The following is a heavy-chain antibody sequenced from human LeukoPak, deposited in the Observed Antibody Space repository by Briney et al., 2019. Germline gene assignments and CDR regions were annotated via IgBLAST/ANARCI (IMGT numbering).Heavy chain of an antibody. D-gene: IGHD2-2*01. V-gene: IGHV3-74*01. Sequence: GGSLRLSCAASGFTFSSYWMHWVRQAPGKGLVWVSRINSDGSSTSYADSVKGRSTISRDNAKNTLYLQMNSLRAEDTAVYYCAREDIVVVPAMGYWGQGTLVTVSS. CDR1: GFTFSSYW. CDR3: AREDIVVVPAMGY. J-gene: IGHJ4*02. CDR2: INSDGSST.